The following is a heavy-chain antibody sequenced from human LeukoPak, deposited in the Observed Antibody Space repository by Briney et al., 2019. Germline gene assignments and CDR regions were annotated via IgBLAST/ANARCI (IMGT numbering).Heavy chain of an antibody. CDR1: GGSISSSNW. J-gene: IGHJ4*02. CDR2: VYHSGST. V-gene: IGHV4-4*02. CDR3: ARLDYYDSSGNFDY. D-gene: IGHD3-22*01. Sequence: SETLSLTCAVSGGSISSSNWWGWVRQPPGKGLEWIGEVYHSGSTIYNPSLKSRVTMSVDKSKNQFSLKLSSVTAADTAVYYCARLDYYDSSGNFDYWGQGTLVTVSS.